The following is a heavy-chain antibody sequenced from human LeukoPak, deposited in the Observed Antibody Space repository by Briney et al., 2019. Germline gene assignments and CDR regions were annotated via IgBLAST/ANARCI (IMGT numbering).Heavy chain of an antibody. V-gene: IGHV1-3*01. CDR1: GYTFTGYY. CDR2: INAGNGNT. CDR3: ARAAPPSAVPQKGYFDL. Sequence: ASVKVSCKTSGYTFTGYYVHWVRQAPGQRLEWMGWINAGNGNTKYSQKFQGRVTITRDTSASTAYMELSSLRSEDTAVYYRARAAPPSAVPQKGYFDLWGRGTLVTVSS. D-gene: IGHD2-2*01. J-gene: IGHJ2*01.